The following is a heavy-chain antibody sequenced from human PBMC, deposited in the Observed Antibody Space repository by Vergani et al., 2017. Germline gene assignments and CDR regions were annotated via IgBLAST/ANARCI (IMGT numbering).Heavy chain of an antibody. CDR3: AGERYSYGWGMSDAFDI. Sequence: QVQLQESGPGLVKPSQTLSLTCTVSGGSISSGSYYWSWIRQPAGKGLEWIGRIYTSGSTNYNPSLKSRVTISVDTSKNQFSLKLSSVTAADTAVYYCAGERYSYGWGMSDAFDIWGQGTMVTVSS. J-gene: IGHJ3*02. V-gene: IGHV4-61*02. CDR2: IYTSGST. CDR1: GGSISSGSYY. D-gene: IGHD5-18*01.